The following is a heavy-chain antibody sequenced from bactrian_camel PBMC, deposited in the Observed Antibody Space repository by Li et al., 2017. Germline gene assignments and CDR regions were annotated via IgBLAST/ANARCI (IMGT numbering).Heavy chain of an antibody. CDR3: AADADYPLVDCAAND. CDR1: GFTFSKYD. CDR2: IYSDGSKT. J-gene: IGHJ4*01. V-gene: IGHV3-2*01. Sequence: HVQLVESGGGLVQPGGSLRLSCAASGFTFSKYDMSWVRQAPGKGLEWVSSIYSDGSKTYYADSVKGRFTISRDNAKNTLYLQMNSLKPDDTAVYYCAADADYPLVDCAANDWGQGTQVTVS. D-gene: IGHD1*01.